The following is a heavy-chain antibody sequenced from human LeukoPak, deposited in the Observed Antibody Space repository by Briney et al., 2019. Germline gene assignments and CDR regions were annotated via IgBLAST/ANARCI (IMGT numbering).Heavy chain of an antibody. CDR3: ARDGAYGGNSPTTNWYFDL. J-gene: IGHJ2*01. V-gene: IGHV4-61*10. CDR2: IYYSGST. D-gene: IGHD4-23*01. Sequence: SQTLSLTCTVSGGSISSGSYYWSWIRQPAGKGLEWIGYIYYSGSTNYNPSLKSRVTISVDTSKNQFSLKLSSVTAADTAVYYCARDGAYGGNSPTTNWYFDLWGRGTLVTVSS. CDR1: GGSISSGSYY.